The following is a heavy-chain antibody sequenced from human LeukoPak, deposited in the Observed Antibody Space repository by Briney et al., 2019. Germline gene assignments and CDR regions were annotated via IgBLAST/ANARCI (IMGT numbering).Heavy chain of an antibody. CDR2: TYYRSKWYN. Sequence: SQTLSLTCVISGDSVSSTSAAWNWIRQSPSRGLEWLGRTYYRSKWYNDYAVSFKSRITINPDTSKNHFSLHLNSVTPEDTAVYFCARSLPADASFDSWGQGTLVTVSS. V-gene: IGHV6-1*01. J-gene: IGHJ4*02. D-gene: IGHD6-13*01. CDR3: ARSLPADASFDS. CDR1: GDSVSSTSAA.